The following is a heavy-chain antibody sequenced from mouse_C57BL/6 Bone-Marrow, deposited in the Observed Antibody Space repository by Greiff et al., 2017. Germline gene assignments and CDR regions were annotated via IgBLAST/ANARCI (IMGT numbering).Heavy chain of an antibody. CDR1: GFSLTSYG. Sequence: VQGVESGPGLVAPSQSLSITCTVSGFSLTSYGVDWVRQPPGKGLEWLGVIWGGGSTNYNSALMSRLSISKDNSKSQVFLKMNSLQTDDTAMYCCAKRGGGYYVGYYAMDYWGQGTSVTVSS. J-gene: IGHJ4*01. CDR3: AKRGGGYYVGYYAMDY. CDR2: IWGGGST. D-gene: IGHD2-3*01. V-gene: IGHV2-9*01.